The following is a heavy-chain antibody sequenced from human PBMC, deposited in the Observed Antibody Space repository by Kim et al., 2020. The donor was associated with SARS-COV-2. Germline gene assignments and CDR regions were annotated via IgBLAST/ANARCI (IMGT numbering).Heavy chain of an antibody. V-gene: IGHV3-30*03. J-gene: IGHJ5*02. CDR1: GFTFSSYG. Sequence: GGSLRLSCAASGFTFSSYGMHWVRQAPGKGLEWVAVISYDGSNKYYADSVKGRFTISRDNSKNTLYLQMNSLRAEDTAVYYCATSRGLRYFDWLAVDPWGQGTLVTVSS. CDR2: ISYDGSNK. D-gene: IGHD3-9*01. CDR3: ATSRGLRYFDWLAVDP.